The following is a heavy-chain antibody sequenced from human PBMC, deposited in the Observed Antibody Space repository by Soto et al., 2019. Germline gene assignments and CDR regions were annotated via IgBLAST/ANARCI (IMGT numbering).Heavy chain of an antibody. CDR3: ARGVAAQLLFSPDSPNWFDP. J-gene: IGHJ5*02. V-gene: IGHV1-69*13. Sequence: SVKVSCKASGGTFSSYAISWVRQAPGQGLEWMGGIIPIFGTANYAQKFQGRGTITADESTSTAYMELSSLRSEDTAVYYCARGVAAQLLFSPDSPNWFDPWRQGTLVSVSS. CDR2: IIPIFGTA. CDR1: GGTFSSYA. D-gene: IGHD2-2*01.